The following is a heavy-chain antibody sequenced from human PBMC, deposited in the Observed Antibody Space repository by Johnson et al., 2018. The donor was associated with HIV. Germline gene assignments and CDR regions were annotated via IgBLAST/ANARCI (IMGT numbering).Heavy chain of an antibody. Sequence: QVQLVESGGGVVQPGRSLRLSCTASGFTLSSYAIHWVRQAPGKGLEWVAVILYDGSNKYYADSVKGRFTISRDNSKNTLYLQMNSLRAEDTAVYYCARGDPEWFHAFDIWGQGTMVTVSS. CDR2: ILYDGSNK. J-gene: IGHJ3*02. D-gene: IGHD3-10*01. V-gene: IGHV3-30*04. CDR3: ARGDPEWFHAFDI. CDR1: GFTLSSYA.